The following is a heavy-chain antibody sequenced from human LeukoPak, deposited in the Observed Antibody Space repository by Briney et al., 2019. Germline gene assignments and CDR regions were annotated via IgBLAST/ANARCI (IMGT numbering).Heavy chain of an antibody. CDR2: IIPIFGTA. Sequence: SVKVSCKASGGTFISYAISWVRQAPGQGREWMGGIIPIFGTANYAQKFQGRVTITTDESTSTAYMELSSLRSEDTAVYYCARVLEMSGPLGYWGQGTLVTVPS. CDR1: GGTFISYA. V-gene: IGHV1-69*05. D-gene: IGHD3-3*01. CDR3: ARVLEMSGPLGY. J-gene: IGHJ4*02.